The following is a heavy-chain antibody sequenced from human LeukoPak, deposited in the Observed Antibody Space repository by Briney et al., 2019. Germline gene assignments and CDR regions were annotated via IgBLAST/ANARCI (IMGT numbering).Heavy chain of an antibody. CDR2: IYSGGST. CDR1: GFTFSSYA. D-gene: IGHD1-26*01. V-gene: IGHV3-53*01. J-gene: IGHJ4*02. Sequence: GGSLRLSCAASGFTFSSYAMSWVRQAPGKGLEWVSVIYSGGSTYYADSVKGRFTISRDNSKNTLYLQMNSLRAEDTAVYYCARDSGSSLSDYWGQGTLVTASS. CDR3: ARDSGSSLSDY.